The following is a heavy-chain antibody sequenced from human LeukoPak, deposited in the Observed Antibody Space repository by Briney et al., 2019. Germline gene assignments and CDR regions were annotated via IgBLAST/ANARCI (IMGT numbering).Heavy chain of an antibody. V-gene: IGHV4-30-2*01. CDR2: IYHSGST. J-gene: IGHJ3*02. CDR3: ARVGYYDFWSGYYQAFDI. D-gene: IGHD3-3*01. Sequence: PSETLSLTCAVSGGSISSGGYSWSWIRQPPGKGLEWIGYIYHSGSTYYNSSLKSRVTISVDRSKNQFSLKLSSVTAADTAVYYCARVGYYDFWSGYYQAFDIWGQGTMVTVSS. CDR1: GGSISSGGYS.